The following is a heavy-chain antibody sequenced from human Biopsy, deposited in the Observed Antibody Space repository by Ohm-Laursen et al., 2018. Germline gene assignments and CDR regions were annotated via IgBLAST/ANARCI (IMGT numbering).Heavy chain of an antibody. D-gene: IGHD5-18*01. CDR3: ARLAYSEYRRDPLDV. J-gene: IGHJ3*01. Sequence: ASVKVSCNASGYNFNAYYMQWVRQAPGQGLEWMGWINPNNGGTNYVHKFQGRVTMTRDTSISTAYMHLSGLTSDDTAVYYCARLAYSEYRRDPLDVWGQGTMVTVSS. CDR1: GYNFNAYY. CDR2: INPNNGGT. V-gene: IGHV1-2*02.